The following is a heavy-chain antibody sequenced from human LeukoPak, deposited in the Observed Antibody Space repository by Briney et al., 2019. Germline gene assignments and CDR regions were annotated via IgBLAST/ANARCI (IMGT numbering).Heavy chain of an antibody. V-gene: IGHV1-18*01. CDR3: ARTWRDRPYHFDY. Sequence: VASVKVSCTASDYISITYGITWVRQAPGQGLEWMGWISAYNGYTNYAQNLQGRVTMTTDTSTTTAYMELRSLRSDDTAVYYCARTWRDRPYHFDYWGQGTLVTVSS. J-gene: IGHJ4*02. CDR2: ISAYNGYT. CDR1: DYISITYG. D-gene: IGHD3-3*01.